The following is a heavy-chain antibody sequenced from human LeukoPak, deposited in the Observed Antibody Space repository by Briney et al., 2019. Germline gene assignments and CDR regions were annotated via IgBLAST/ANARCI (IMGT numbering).Heavy chain of an antibody. CDR1: GFTFTTYA. J-gene: IGHJ1*01. Sequence: GGSLRLSCAASGFTFTTYALFWVRQAPGMGLEWVASISYDGSNKWYADSVKGRFTFSRDNSKNTLYLQMNSLRAEDTALYYCAKDLDSSGWSTDFQHWGQGTLVTVSS. CDR3: AKDLDSSGWSTDFQH. D-gene: IGHD6-19*01. V-gene: IGHV3-30-3*01. CDR2: ISYDGSNK.